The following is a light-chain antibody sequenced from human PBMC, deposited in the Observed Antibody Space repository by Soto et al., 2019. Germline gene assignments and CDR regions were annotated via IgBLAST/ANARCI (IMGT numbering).Light chain of an antibody. CDR1: QSVSSSY. V-gene: IGKV3-20*01. J-gene: IGKJ2*01. Sequence: EIVLTQSPGTLSLSPGERATLSCRASQSVSSSYLAWYQQKPGQAPRLLIYAASSRATCIPDRFSGSGSGTDFTLTVSGLEPEDSAVYYCQQYGSSMYTFGQGTKLEIK. CDR2: AAS. CDR3: QQYGSSMYT.